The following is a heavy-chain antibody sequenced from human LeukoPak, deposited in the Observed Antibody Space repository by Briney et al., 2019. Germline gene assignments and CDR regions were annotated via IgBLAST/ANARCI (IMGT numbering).Heavy chain of an antibody. Sequence: PSETLSLTCAVYGGSFSGYYWSWIRQPPGKGLEWIGEINHSGSPNYNPSLKSRVTISVDTSKNQFSLKLSSVTAADTAVYYCASGGGLVANHWGQGTLVTVSS. CDR1: GGSFSGYY. V-gene: IGHV4-34*01. CDR2: INHSGSP. J-gene: IGHJ5*02. CDR3: ASGGGLVANH. D-gene: IGHD5-12*01.